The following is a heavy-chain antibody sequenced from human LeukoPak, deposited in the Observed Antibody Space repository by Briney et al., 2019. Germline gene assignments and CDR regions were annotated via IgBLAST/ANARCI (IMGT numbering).Heavy chain of an antibody. J-gene: IGHJ5*02. CDR2: IYYSGST. CDR3: ARGGYSYGYANWFDP. D-gene: IGHD5-18*01. Sequence: PSETLSLTCTVSGDSLSSYYWGWIRQPPGKGLEWIGSIYYSGSTYYNPSLKSRVTISVDTSKNQFSLKLSFVTAADTAVYYCARGGYSYGYANWFDPWGQGTLVTVSS. V-gene: IGHV4-39*07. CDR1: GDSLSSYY.